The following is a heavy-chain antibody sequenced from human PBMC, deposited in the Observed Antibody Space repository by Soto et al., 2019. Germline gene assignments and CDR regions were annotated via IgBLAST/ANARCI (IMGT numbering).Heavy chain of an antibody. Sequence: PGGSLRLSCAASGFTFSTSAMSWVRQAPGKGLEWVSDISGYGDNTFYADSVKGRFTISRDNSRNTLYLQMSSLRAEDTAIYYCAKSFKVISLMVYATPGSIDFRGQGAVVTVFS. CDR3: AKSFKVISLMVYATPGSIDF. CDR1: GFTFSTSA. J-gene: IGHJ4*02. CDR2: ISGYGDNT. D-gene: IGHD2-8*01. V-gene: IGHV3-23*01.